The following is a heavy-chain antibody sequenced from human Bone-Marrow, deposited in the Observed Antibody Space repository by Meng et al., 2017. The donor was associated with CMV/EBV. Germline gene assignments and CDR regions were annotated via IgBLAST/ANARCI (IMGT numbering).Heavy chain of an antibody. Sequence: ASVKVSCKASGYTFTGYYMHWVRQAPGQGLEWMGWINPNSGGTNYAKKFQGRVTMTADTSTSTAYLDLRNLNSDETAVYYCARDLRCDITSWCFDYWGQGTLVTVSS. CDR3: ARDLRCDITSWCFDY. CDR2: INPNSGGT. J-gene: IGHJ4*02. V-gene: IGHV1-2*02. CDR1: GYTFTGYY. D-gene: IGHD2-8*02.